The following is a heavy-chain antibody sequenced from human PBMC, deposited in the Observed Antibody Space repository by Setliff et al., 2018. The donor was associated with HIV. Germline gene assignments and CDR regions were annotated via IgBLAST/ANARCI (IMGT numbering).Heavy chain of an antibody. CDR3: ARHRDPPGSSWIYYYYYMDL. J-gene: IGHJ6*03. D-gene: IGHD6-13*01. CDR1: GGSISSSSYY. CDR2: IYYSGST. V-gene: IGHV4-39*01. Sequence: PSETLSLTCTVSGGSISSSSYYWGWIRQPPGKGLEWTGSIYYSGSTYYNPSLSSRLTISVDTSENQVSLRLSSVTAADTGVYYCARHRDPPGSSWIYYYYYMDLWGEGTTVTVSS.